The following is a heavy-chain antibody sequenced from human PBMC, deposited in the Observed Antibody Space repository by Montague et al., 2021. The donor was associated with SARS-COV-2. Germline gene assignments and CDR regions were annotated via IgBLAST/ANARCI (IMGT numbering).Heavy chain of an antibody. J-gene: IGHJ4*02. Sequence: PALVKPTQTLTLTCTFSGFSLSTTGMSVGWIRQPPGKALEWLALIDWDDDKYYSTSLRTRLTISKDTSKNQVVLTMTNMDPVDTATYYCAREYRSGVYFDYWGQGTLVTVSS. CDR3: AREYRSGVYFDY. CDR1: GFSLSTTGMS. V-gene: IGHV2-70*01. D-gene: IGHD6-19*01. CDR2: IDWDDDK.